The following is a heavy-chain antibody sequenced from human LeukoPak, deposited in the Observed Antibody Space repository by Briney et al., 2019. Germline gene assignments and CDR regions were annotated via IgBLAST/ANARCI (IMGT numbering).Heavy chain of an antibody. D-gene: IGHD6-13*01. Sequence: VASVKVSCKASGGTFSSYAISWVRQAPGQGLEWMGGIIPIFGTANYAQKFQGRVTITADESTSTAYMELSSLRSEDTAVYYCATHASGAAGILHRYNWFDPWGQGTLVTVSS. CDR3: ATHASGAAGILHRYNWFDP. CDR1: GGTFSSYA. CDR2: IIPIFGTA. V-gene: IGHV1-69*13. J-gene: IGHJ5*02.